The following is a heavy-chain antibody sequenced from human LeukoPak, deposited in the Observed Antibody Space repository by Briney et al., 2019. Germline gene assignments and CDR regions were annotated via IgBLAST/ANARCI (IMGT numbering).Heavy chain of an antibody. CDR3: ARYRGVGYYYYYMDV. V-gene: IGHV1-69*13. CDR1: GYTFTDYY. CDR2: IIPIFGTA. D-gene: IGHD1-26*01. J-gene: IGHJ6*03. Sequence: ASVKVSCKTSGYTFTDYYMHWVRQAPGQGLEWMGGIIPIFGTANYAQKFQGRVTITADESTSTAYMELSSLRSEDTAVYYCARYRGVGYYYYYMDVWGKGTTVTVSS.